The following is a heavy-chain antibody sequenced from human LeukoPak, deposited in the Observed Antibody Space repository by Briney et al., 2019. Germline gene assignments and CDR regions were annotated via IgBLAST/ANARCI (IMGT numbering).Heavy chain of an antibody. CDR3: ARGRLRSDFDH. D-gene: IGHD3-10*02. J-gene: IGHJ4*02. CDR2: IYYSGTT. V-gene: IGHV4-59*01. CDR1: GGSISNYY. Sequence: SETLSLTCTVSGGSISNYYWSWIRQPPGKGLEWIGYIYYSGTTNYNPSLKSRVTISVGTSKNQLSLKLSSVTAADTAVYYCARGRLRSDFDHWGQGTLVTVSS.